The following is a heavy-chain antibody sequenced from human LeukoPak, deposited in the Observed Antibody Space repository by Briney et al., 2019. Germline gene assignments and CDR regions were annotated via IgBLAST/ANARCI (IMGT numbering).Heavy chain of an antibody. Sequence: GGSLRLSCAASGFTFSSYEMNWVRQAPGKGLEWVAVISYDGSNKYYADSVKGRFTISRDNSKNTLYLQMNSLRAEDTAVYYCAKGRSGSYYNAWFDPWGQGTLVTVSS. D-gene: IGHD3-10*01. CDR1: GFTFSSYE. V-gene: IGHV3-30*04. J-gene: IGHJ5*02. CDR2: ISYDGSNK. CDR3: AKGRSGSYYNAWFDP.